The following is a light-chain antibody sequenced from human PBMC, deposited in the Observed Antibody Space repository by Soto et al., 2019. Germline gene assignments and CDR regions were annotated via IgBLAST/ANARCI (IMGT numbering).Light chain of an antibody. Sequence: SYELTQPPSVSVATGQTARITCGGNKIGSKSVHWYQQKPGQAPVLGVYEDSDRPSGIPERFSGSNSGNTATLTISRVEAGDEADYYCQVWDSRSDHAVFGGGTQLTVL. CDR3: QVWDSRSDHAV. CDR2: EDS. CDR1: KIGSKS. V-gene: IGLV3-21*02. J-gene: IGLJ7*01.